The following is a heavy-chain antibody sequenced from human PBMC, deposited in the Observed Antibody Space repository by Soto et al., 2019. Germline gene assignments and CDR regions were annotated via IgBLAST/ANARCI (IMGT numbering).Heavy chain of an antibody. CDR3: VRDITLPRGETFPGYYYGMDV. CDR2: IIPIFGKA. D-gene: IGHD3-10*01. CDR1: GGTFNSHG. V-gene: IGHV1-69*01. J-gene: IGHJ6*02. Sequence: QVLLVQSGAEVKKPGSAVNVSCKAAGGTFNSHGINWVRQAPGQGPEWLGGIIPIFGKANYAQKFQGRVTITADESTSTAYMELSSLRSEDTAVYYCVRDITLPRGETFPGYYYGMDVWGQGTTVTVAS.